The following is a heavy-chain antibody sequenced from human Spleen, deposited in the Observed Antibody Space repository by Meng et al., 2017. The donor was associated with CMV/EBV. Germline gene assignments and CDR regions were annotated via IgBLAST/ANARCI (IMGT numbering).Heavy chain of an antibody. Sequence: GSLRLSCTVSGYSISSGYYWGWIRQPPGKGLEWIGSIYHSGSTYYNPSLKSRVTISVDTSKNQFSLKLSSVTAADTAVYHCAREGYTPHNYGMDVWGQGTTVTVSS. CDR3: AREGYTPHNYGMDV. CDR1: GYSISSGYY. V-gene: IGHV4-38-2*02. J-gene: IGHJ6*02. CDR2: IYHSGST. D-gene: IGHD3-16*02.